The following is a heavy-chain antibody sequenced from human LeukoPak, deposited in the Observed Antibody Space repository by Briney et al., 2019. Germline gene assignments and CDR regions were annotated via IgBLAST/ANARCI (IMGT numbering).Heavy chain of an antibody. CDR3: ARGRRSRFRGGQFDY. CDR1: GGSISSYY. J-gene: IGHJ4*02. V-gene: IGHV4-34*01. CDR2: INHSGSI. D-gene: IGHD3-16*01. Sequence: PSETLSLTCTVSGGSISSYYWSWIRQPPEKGLEWIGGINHSGSINYNPSLKSRVTISVDTSKNQFSLKLSSVTAADTAVYYCARGRRSRFRGGQFDYWGQGTLVTVSS.